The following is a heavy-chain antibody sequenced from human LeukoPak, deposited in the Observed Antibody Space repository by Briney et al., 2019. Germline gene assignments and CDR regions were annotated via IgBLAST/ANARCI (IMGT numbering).Heavy chain of an antibody. V-gene: IGHV4-59*08. CDR2: IYYSGST. CDR1: GGSISSYY. Sequence: SQTLSLTCTVSGGSISSYYWSWIRQPPGKGLEWIGYIYYSGSTNYNPSLKSRVTISVDTSKNQFSLKLSSVTAADTAVYYCAPQGARGAFDIWGQGTMVTVSS. J-gene: IGHJ3*02. D-gene: IGHD5-12*01. CDR3: APQGARGAFDI.